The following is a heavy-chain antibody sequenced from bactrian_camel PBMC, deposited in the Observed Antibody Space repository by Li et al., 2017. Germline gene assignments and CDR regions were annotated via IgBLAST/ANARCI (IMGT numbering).Heavy chain of an antibody. D-gene: IGHD4*01. CDR2: IATGSGNT. Sequence: HVQLVESGGGSVQAGGSLRLSCGASGYTYSGRCMAWFRQAPGKEREGVARIATGSGNTYYADSVKGRFTISQDNAKNTVYLHMNSLKSEDTAVYSCAPHGRSYVDYNCRAGLGQGTQVTVS. V-gene: IGHV3S1*01. CDR1: GYTYSGRC. J-gene: IGHJ4*01.